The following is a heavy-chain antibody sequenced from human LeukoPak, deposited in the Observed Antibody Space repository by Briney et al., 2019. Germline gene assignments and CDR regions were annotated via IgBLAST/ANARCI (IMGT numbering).Heavy chain of an antibody. CDR3: ARDYYYDSSGYYSTTAEALDAFDI. CDR1: GGSISSYY. J-gene: IGHJ3*02. D-gene: IGHD3-22*01. Sequence: SETLSLTCTVSGGSISSYYWSWIRQPPGKGLEWIGYIYYSGSTYYNPSLKSRVTISVDTSKNQFSLKLSSVTAADTAVYYCARDYYYDSSGYYSTTAEALDAFDIWGQGTMVTVSS. V-gene: IGHV4-59*12. CDR2: IYYSGST.